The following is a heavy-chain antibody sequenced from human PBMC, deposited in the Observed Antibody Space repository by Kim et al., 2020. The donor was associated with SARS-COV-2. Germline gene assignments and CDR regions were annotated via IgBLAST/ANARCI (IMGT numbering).Heavy chain of an antibody. D-gene: IGHD2-15*01. CDR3: ARGSHSGNPYYFDY. J-gene: IGHJ4*02. V-gene: IGHV1-18*01. Sequence: AQKLQGRVTTTTDTSTSTAYMELRSLRSDDTAVYYCARGSHSGNPYYFDYWGQGTLVTVSS.